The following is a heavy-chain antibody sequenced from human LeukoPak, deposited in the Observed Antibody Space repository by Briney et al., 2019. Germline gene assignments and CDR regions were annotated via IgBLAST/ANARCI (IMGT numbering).Heavy chain of an antibody. D-gene: IGHD1-20*01. CDR3: ARGATNWNPFDY. CDR2: IYTSGST. CDR1: GGSISSGSYY. V-gene: IGHV4-61*02. J-gene: IGHJ4*02. Sequence: SQTLSLTCTVSGGSISSGSYYWSWIRQPAGKGLEWIGRIYTSGSTNYNPSLKSRVTISVDTSKNQFSLKLSSVTAADTAVYYCARGATNWNPFDYWSQGTLVTVSS.